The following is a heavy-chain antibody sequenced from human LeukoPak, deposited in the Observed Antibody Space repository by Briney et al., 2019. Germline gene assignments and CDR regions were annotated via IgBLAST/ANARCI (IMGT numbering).Heavy chain of an antibody. CDR2: IYSSGST. J-gene: IGHJ4*02. Sequence: SETLSLTCTVSGGSISRYYWSWIRQPAGKGLEWIGRIYSSGSTNYNPSLESRVTMFVDTSTNQSSLRLSSVTAADTAVYYVARGPQSSGWYGLDSWGQGTLATVSS. CDR1: GGSISRYY. V-gene: IGHV4-4*07. CDR3: ARGPQSSGWYGLDS. D-gene: IGHD6-19*01.